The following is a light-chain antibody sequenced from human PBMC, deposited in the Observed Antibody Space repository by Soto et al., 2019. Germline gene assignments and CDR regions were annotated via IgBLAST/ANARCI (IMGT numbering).Light chain of an antibody. CDR2: GAS. J-gene: IGKJ1*01. CDR1: QSVSSN. CDR3: QQYNNWPLT. Sequence: EIVMTQSPATLSVSPGERATLSCRASQSVSSNLAWYQQKPGQAPRLLIYGASTRATGIPARFSGSGSGTEFTLTISSLQSEDFAVYYCQQYNNWPLTCGQATKVESK. V-gene: IGKV3-15*01.